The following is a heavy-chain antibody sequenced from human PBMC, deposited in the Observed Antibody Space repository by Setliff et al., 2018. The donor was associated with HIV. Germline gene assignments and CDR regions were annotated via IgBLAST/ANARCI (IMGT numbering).Heavy chain of an antibody. CDR3: ARGGYSSFDAFDI. CDR2: INEDGSER. Sequence: PGGSLRLSCAASGFMVSSFWMNWVRQAPGKGLEWLANINEDGSERYYADSVKGRFSISRDNAKNSLYLQMNSLRAEDTAVYYCARGGYSSFDAFDIWGQGTMVTVSS. J-gene: IGHJ3*02. V-gene: IGHV3-7*03. CDR1: GFMVSSFW. D-gene: IGHD6-13*01.